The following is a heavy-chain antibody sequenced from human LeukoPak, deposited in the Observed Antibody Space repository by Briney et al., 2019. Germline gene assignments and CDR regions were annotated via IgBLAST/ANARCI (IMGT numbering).Heavy chain of an antibody. J-gene: IGHJ2*01. V-gene: IGHV4-4*07. Sequence: PSETLSLTCSVSGGSLINYYWSWIRQPAGKGLEWIGRIYSNGGTTYNPSLRSRVSMSIDTSKKLFSLRLSSVTAADTAVHYCARDPGDHWYFDLWGRGTLVTVSS. D-gene: IGHD3-10*01. CDR3: ARDPGDHWYFDL. CDR2: IYSNGGT. CDR1: GGSLINYY.